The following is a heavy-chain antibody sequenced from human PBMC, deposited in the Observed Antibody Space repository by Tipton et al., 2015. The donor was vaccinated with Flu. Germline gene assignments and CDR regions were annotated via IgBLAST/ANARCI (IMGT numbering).Heavy chain of an antibody. CDR3: ARDPGSTDPSFDY. J-gene: IGHJ4*02. CDR1: GFTFSSYS. V-gene: IGHV3-21*01. Sequence: SLGLSCAASGFTFSSYSMNWVRQAPGKGLEWVSSISSSSSYIYYADSVKGRFTISRDNAKNSLYLQMNSLRAEDTAVYYCARDPGSTDPSFDYWGQGTLVTVSS. CDR2: ISSSSSYI. D-gene: IGHD3-10*01.